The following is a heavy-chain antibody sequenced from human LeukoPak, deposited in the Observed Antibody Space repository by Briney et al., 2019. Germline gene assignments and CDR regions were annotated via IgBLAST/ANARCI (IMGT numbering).Heavy chain of an antibody. Sequence: PSETLSLTCAVYGGSFSGYYWSWIRQPPGKRLEWMGEINHSGSTNYNPSLKSRVTISVDTSKNQFSLKLSSVTAADTAVYYCARGPLGKEWFDPWGQGTLVTVSS. CDR3: ARGPLGKEWFDP. CDR1: GGSFSGYY. D-gene: IGHD1-26*01. CDR2: INHSGST. J-gene: IGHJ5*02. V-gene: IGHV4-34*01.